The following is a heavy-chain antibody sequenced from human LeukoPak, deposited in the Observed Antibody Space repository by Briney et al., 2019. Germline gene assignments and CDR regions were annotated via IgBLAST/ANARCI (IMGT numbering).Heavy chain of an antibody. J-gene: IGHJ5*02. CDR2: INHSGST. V-gene: IGHV4-34*01. D-gene: IGHD3-3*01. CDR3: ARSTYYDFWSGFTNWFDP. CDR1: GGSFSGYY. Sequence: TSSETLSLTCAVYGGSFSGYYWSWIRQPPGKGLEWIGEINHSGSTNYNPSLKSRVTISVDTSKNQFSLKLSSVTAADTAVYYCARSTYYDFWSGFTNWFDPWGQGTLVTVSS.